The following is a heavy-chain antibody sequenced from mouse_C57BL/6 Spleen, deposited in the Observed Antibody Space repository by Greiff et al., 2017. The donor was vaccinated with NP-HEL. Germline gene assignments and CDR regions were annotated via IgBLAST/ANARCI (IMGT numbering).Heavy chain of an antibody. J-gene: IGHJ4*01. CDR3: AKGYDYDPYYAMDY. V-gene: IGHV5-17*01. Sequence: EVQLVESGGGLVKPGGSLKLSCAASGFTFSDYGMHWVRQAPEKGLEWVAYISSGSSTIYYADTVKGRFTISRDNAKNTLFLQMTSLRSEDTAMYYCAKGYDYDPYYAMDYWGQGTSVTVSS. D-gene: IGHD2-4*01. CDR1: GFTFSDYG. CDR2: ISSGSSTI.